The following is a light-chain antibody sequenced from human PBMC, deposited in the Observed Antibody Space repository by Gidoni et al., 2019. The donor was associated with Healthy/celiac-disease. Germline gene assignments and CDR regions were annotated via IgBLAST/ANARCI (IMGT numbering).Light chain of an antibody. CDR1: SSDVGGYHY. V-gene: IGLV2-14*01. CDR3: SSYTSSSTEV. J-gene: IGLJ2*01. Sequence: QSALTQPASVSGSPGQSITISCTGTSSDVGGYHYVSWYQQHPGKAPKLMIDEVSNRPSGVSNRFSGSKSGNTASLTISGLQAEDEADYYCSSYTSSSTEVFGGGTKLTVL. CDR2: EVS.